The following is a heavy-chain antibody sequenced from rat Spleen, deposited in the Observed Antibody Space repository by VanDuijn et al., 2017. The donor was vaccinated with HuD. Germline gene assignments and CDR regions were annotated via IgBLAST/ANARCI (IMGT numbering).Heavy chain of an antibody. CDR2: ITYEGSST. J-gene: IGHJ2*01. D-gene: IGHD1-11*01. V-gene: IGHV5-22*01. Sequence: EVQLAESGGGLVQPGRSLKLSCAASGFTFSDYYMAWVRQAPTKGLEWVASITYEGSSTYYGDSVKGRFTISRDNAKSTLYLQINSLRSEDTATYYCTTANNGGFSELYYFDYWGQGVMVTVSS. CDR3: TTANNGGFSELYYFDY. CDR1: GFTFSDYY.